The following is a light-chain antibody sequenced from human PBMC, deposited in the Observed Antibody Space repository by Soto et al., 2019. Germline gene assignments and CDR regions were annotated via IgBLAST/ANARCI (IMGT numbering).Light chain of an antibody. J-gene: IGLJ1*01. CDR3: SSYTSISTYV. CDR1: STDVGAYNY. Sequence: QSALTQPPSASGSPGQSVTISCTGTSTDVGAYNYVSWYQQHPGKAPKLMIYEVTKRPSGVPDRFSGSKSGNTASLTISGLLAEDEADYYCSSYTSISTYVFGTGTKLTVL. V-gene: IGLV2-8*01. CDR2: EVT.